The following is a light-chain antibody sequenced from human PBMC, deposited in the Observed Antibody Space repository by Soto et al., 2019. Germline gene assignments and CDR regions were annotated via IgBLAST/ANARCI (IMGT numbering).Light chain of an antibody. CDR3: QQYNSWPRGT. Sequence: EVVMTQSPATLSVSPGERATLSCRASQSVTSNYLAWYQQKPGQAPRLLIYGVSSRATGVPDRFSGSGSGTDFTLTISRLEPEDFAVYYCQQYNSWPRGTFGPGTKVEIK. CDR1: QSVTSNY. V-gene: IGKV3-20*01. J-gene: IGKJ3*01. CDR2: GVS.